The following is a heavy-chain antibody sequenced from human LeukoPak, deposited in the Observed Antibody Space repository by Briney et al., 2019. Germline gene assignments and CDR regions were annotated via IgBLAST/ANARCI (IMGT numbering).Heavy chain of an antibody. D-gene: IGHD3-10*01. V-gene: IGHV4-61*02. J-gene: IGHJ5*02. Sequence: SETLSLTCTVSGGSISSGSYYWSWIRQPAGKGLEWIGRIYTSGSTNYNPSLKSRVTISVDTSKNQFSLKLSSVTAADTAVYYCAKSSGSLFDPWGQGALVTVSS. CDR2: IYTSGST. CDR1: GGSISSGSYY. CDR3: AKSSGSLFDP.